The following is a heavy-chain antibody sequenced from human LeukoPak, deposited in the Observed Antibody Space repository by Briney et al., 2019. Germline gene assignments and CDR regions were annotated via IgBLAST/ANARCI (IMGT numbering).Heavy chain of an antibody. CDR1: GFTFSSYG. J-gene: IGHJ4*02. CDR2: ISSSSSYI. CDR3: ARGPSGYHNT. Sequence: GGTLRLSCAASGFTFSSYGMNWVRQAPGKGLEWVSSISSSSSYIYYADSVEGRFTISRDNAKNSLYLQMNSLRAEDTAVYYCARGPSGYHNTGGQGTLVTVSS. V-gene: IGHV3-21*01. D-gene: IGHD5-12*01.